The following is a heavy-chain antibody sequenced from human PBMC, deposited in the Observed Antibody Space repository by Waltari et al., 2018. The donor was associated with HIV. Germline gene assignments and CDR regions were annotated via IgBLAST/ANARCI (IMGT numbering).Heavy chain of an antibody. Sequence: QVQLVQSGADVKQPGASVKVSCKTSGYDFSTFDINWVRQVSGQGFEWMGWMSPSSGKTGYAQKFHGRVSMTRDTSIDTAYMQLSRLTSRDTAVYYCARSRPGAVFGDNWGQGTLVVVSS. CDR3: ARSRPGAVFGDN. J-gene: IGHJ4*02. CDR2: MSPSSGKT. V-gene: IGHV1-8*01. D-gene: IGHD3-3*01. CDR1: GYDFSTFD.